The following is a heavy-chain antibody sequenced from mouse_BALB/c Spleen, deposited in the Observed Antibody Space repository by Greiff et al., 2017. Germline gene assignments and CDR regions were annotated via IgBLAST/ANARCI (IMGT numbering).Heavy chain of an antibody. CDR1: GFNIKDTY. V-gene: IGHV14-3*02. D-gene: IGHD1-2*01. CDR3: ARPFYGHWYFDV. J-gene: IGHJ1*01. Sequence: EVQLQQSGAELVKPGASVKLSCTASGFNIKDTYMHWVKQRPEQGLEWIGRIDPANGNTKYDPKFQGKATITADTSSNTAYLQLSSLTSEDTAVYYCARPFYGHWYFDVWGAGTTVTVSS. CDR2: IDPANGNT.